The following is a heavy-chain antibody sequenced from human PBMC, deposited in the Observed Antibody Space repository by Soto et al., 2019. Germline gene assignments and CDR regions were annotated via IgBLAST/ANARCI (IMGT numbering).Heavy chain of an antibody. CDR1: GFTFRSYA. CDR3: AKDSQSVSVSAARVYGMDV. J-gene: IGHJ6*02. CDR2: LSDSGGHT. V-gene: IGHV3-23*01. Sequence: PGGSLRLSCAGPGFTFRSYAMTWVRQAPGKGLEWVSTLSDSGGHTYYADSVKGRFTISRDNPKNTLYLQMNSLRAEDTAVYYCAKDSQSVSVSAARVYGMDVWGQGTTVTVSS. D-gene: IGHD2-2*01.